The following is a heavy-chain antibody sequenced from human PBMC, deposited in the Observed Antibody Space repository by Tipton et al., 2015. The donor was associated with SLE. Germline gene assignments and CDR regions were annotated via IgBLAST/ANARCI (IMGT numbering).Heavy chain of an antibody. D-gene: IGHD2-21*02. CDR1: GFTFSSYA. J-gene: IGHJ4*02. CDR3: AREGDWAGEVDY. V-gene: IGHV3-23*01. CDR2: ISGSGGST. Sequence: SLRLSCAASGFTFSSYAMSWVRQAPGKGLEWVSAISGSGGSTYYADSVKGRFTISRDNSKNTLSLQMNSLRAEDTAVYYCAREGDWAGEVDYWGQGTPVTVSS.